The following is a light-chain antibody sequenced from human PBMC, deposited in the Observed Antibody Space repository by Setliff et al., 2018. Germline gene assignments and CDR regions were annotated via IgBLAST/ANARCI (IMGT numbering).Light chain of an antibody. V-gene: IGLV2-8*01. CDR1: SSDVGGINH. J-gene: IGLJ1*01. CDR3: SSYAGNYIYV. CDR2: EVS. Sequence: PPSASGSPGQSVTISCTRTSSDVGGINHVSWYQQHPGKAPRLMIFEVSKRPSGVPDRFSGSKSGNTASLTVSGLQAEDEADYYCSSYAGNYIYVFGTGTKVTVL.